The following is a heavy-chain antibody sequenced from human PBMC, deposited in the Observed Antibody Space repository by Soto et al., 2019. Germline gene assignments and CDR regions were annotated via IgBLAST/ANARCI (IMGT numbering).Heavy chain of an antibody. Sequence: SVKVSCKASGGTFSSYTISWVRQAPGQGLEWMGRIIPILGIANYAQKFQGRVTITADKSTSTAYMKLSSLRSEDTAVYYCATGGIKKVATHAFDIWGQGTMVTVSS. D-gene: IGHD5-12*01. V-gene: IGHV1-69*02. CDR1: GGTFSSYT. CDR2: IIPILGIA. CDR3: ATGGIKKVATHAFDI. J-gene: IGHJ3*02.